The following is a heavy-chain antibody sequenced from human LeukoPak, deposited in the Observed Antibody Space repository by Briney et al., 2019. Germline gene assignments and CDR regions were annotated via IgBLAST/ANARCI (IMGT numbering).Heavy chain of an antibody. CDR3: AKGRYSGSPYYFDY. V-gene: IGHV3-23*01. J-gene: IGHJ4*02. D-gene: IGHD1-26*01. CDR1: GLTVSSSY. Sequence: GGSLRLSCAASGLTVSSSYMSWVRQAPGKGLEWVSVISGSGGSTYYADSVKGRFTISRDNPKNTLYLQMNRLRAEDTAVYYCAKGRYSGSPYYFDYWGQGTLVTVSS. CDR2: ISGSGGST.